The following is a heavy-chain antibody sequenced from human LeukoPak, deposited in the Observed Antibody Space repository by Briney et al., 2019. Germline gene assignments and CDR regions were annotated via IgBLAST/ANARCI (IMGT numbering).Heavy chain of an antibody. J-gene: IGHJ3*02. Sequence: SRTLSLTCTVSGASISSSYWSWVRQPPGKRLEWIGFIYYNGNTNSNPSLKSRVTISADTSKNQFSLKLTSVTAADTAVYYCVRGNYDNRGYSNAFDIWGQGAMVTVSS. V-gene: IGHV4-59*01. CDR3: VRGNYDNRGYSNAFDI. CDR2: IYYNGNT. CDR1: GASISSSY. D-gene: IGHD3-22*01.